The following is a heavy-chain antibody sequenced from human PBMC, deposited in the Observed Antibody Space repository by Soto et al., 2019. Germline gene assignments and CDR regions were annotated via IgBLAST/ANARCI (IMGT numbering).Heavy chain of an antibody. V-gene: IGHV4-30-4*01. CDR3: ARDTRRDGYNSRYYYYYYGMDV. J-gene: IGHJ6*02. CDR2: IYYSGST. CDR1: GGSISSGDYY. Sequence: SETLSLTCTVSGGSISSGDYYWSWIRQPPGKGLEWIGYIYYSGSTYYNPSLKSRVTISVDTSKNQFSLKLSSVTAADTAVYYCARDTRRDGYNSRYYYYYYGMDVWGQGTRVTVSS. D-gene: IGHD5-12*01.